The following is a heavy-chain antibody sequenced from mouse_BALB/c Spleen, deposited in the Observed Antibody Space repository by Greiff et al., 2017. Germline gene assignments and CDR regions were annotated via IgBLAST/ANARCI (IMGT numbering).Heavy chain of an antibody. J-gene: IGHJ4*01. D-gene: IGHD2-1*01. Sequence: EVQRVESWGGLVQPGGSLKLSCAASGFTFSSYTMSWVRQTPEKRLEWVAYISNGGGSTYYPDTVKGRFTISRDNAKNTLYLQMSSLKSEDTAMYYCARKGDGNYAMDYWGQGTSVTVSS. V-gene: IGHV5-12-2*01. CDR2: ISNGGGST. CDR3: ARKGDGNYAMDY. CDR1: GFTFSSYT.